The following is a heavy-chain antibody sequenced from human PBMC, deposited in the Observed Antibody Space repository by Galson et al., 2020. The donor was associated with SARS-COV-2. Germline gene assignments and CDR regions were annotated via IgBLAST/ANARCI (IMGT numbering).Heavy chain of an antibody. J-gene: IGHJ4*02. D-gene: IGHD2-15*01. CDR3: ARDVDVVPEGYFEY. V-gene: IGHV3-30*04. CDR2: ISYDGSNK. Sequence: GESLKISCVASGFSFSSYAMHWVRQAPGKGLEWVAVISYDGSNKYYADSVKGRFTISRDNSKNTLYLQMNSLRAEDTTVYYCARDVDVVPEGYFEYWGQGTLVTVSS. CDR1: GFSFSSYA.